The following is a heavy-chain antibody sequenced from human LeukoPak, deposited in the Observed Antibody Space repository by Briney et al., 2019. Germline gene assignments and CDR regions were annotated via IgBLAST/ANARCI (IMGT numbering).Heavy chain of an antibody. V-gene: IGHV4-59*01. CDR2: IYYSGST. Sequence: SETLSLTCTVSGDSISSYYWSWIRQPPGKRLEWIGYIYYSGSTNYNPSLKSRVTISVDTSKNQFSLELSSVTAAGTAVYYCARDAYYYDSSGYRYYYYGMDVWGQGTTVTVSS. CDR1: GDSISSYY. D-gene: IGHD3-22*01. J-gene: IGHJ6*02. CDR3: ARDAYYYDSSGYRYYYYGMDV.